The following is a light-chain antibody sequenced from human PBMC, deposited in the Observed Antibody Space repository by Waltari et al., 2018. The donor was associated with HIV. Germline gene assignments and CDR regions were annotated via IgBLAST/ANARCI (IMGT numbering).Light chain of an antibody. Sequence: QSVLTQPPAVSAAPGQKVAIACPAPTPKIGNNFVCWYRKLQGTAPKLLLFDNLKHPSGVSDRFSASKSGTSATLAITGLHTGDEAEYYCGTWDTSLNAGVFGGGTKVSVL. CDR1: TPKIGNNF. CDR2: DNL. V-gene: IGLV1-51*01. J-gene: IGLJ2*01. CDR3: GTWDTSLNAGV.